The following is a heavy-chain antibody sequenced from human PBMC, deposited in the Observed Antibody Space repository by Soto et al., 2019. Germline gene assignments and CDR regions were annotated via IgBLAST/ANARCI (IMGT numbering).Heavy chain of an antibody. CDR3: ARREIVGANFDY. J-gene: IGHJ4*02. V-gene: IGHV4-39*01. D-gene: IGHD1-26*01. CDR2: IYYSGST. Sequence: QLQLQESGPGLVKPSETLSLTCTVSGGSISSSSYYWGWIRQPPGKGLEWIGSIYYSGSTYYNPSLKSRVTISVDTSKNQFSLNLSSVTAVDTAVYYCARREIVGANFDYWGQGTLVTVSS. CDR1: GGSISSSSYY.